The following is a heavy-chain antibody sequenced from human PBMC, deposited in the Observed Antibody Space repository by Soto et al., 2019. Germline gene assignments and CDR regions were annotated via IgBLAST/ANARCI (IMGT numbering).Heavy chain of an antibody. D-gene: IGHD3-3*01. CDR2: ICYSGSN. CDR1: GGSISSSSYY. Sequence: QLQLQESGPGLVKPSETLSLTCTVSGGSISSSSYYWVWIRQPPGKGLEWIGSICYSGSNYYNPSHRRRGTISVDRSKHQCSLKLSSVTAEDTAVYYCARHLNYDVWSGYLSDAFDIWGQGTMVTVSS. CDR3: ARHLNYDVWSGYLSDAFDI. V-gene: IGHV4-39*01. J-gene: IGHJ3*02.